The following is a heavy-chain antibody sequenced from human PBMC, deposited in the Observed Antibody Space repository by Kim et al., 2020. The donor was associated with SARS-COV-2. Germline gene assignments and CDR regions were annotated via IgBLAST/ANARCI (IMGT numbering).Heavy chain of an antibody. CDR3: ARNWIPRTGTTHIDY. V-gene: IGHV4-39*01. D-gene: IGHD1-1*01. J-gene: IGHJ4*02. Sequence: PSLKSRVTISVDTSKNQFSLKLSSVTAADTAVYYCARNWIPRTGTTHIDYWGQGTLVTVSS.